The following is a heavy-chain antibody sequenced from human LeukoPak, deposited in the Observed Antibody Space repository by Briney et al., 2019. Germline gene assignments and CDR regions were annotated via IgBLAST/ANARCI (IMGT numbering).Heavy chain of an antibody. V-gene: IGHV4-59*01. CDR2: IYYNGST. D-gene: IGHD2-15*01. Sequence: WIGYIYYNGSTNYNPSLKSRVTISVDMSKNQFSLKVTSVTAADTAIYYCARKGGHFDYWGQGTLVTVSS. CDR3: ARKGGHFDY. J-gene: IGHJ4*02.